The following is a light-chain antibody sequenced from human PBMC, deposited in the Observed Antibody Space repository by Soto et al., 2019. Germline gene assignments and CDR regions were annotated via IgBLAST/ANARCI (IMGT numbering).Light chain of an antibody. J-gene: IGKJ2*01. V-gene: IGKV1-5*01. CDR3: QQYNSYPFT. CDR2: DAS. CDR1: QSISSW. Sequence: DIQMTQSPSTLSSSVGDRVTITCRASQSISSWLAWYQQKPGKAPKLLIYDASSLESGVPSRFSGSGSGTEFTLTISSLQPGDVAAYYCQQYNSYPFTFGQGTKLEIK.